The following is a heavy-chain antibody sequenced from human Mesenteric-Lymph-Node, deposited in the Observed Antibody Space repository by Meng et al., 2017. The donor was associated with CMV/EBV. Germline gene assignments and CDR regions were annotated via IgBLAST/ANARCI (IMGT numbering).Heavy chain of an antibody. CDR1: GGSISSTAYY. D-gene: IGHD1-14*01. CDR3: ARNPSYYYDMDV. Sequence: SETLSLTCTVSGGSISSTAYYWGWIRQPPGKGLEWIGSIYYSGSTYYNPSLKSRVTISVDTSKNQFSLKLSSVTAADTAVYYCARNPSYYYDMDVWGQGTTVTVSS. J-gene: IGHJ6*02. V-gene: IGHV4-39*07. CDR2: IYYSGST.